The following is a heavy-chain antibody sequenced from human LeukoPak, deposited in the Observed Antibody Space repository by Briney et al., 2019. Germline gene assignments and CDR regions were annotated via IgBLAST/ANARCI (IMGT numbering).Heavy chain of an antibody. V-gene: IGHV1-46*01. Sequence: ASVKVSCKASGYTFTSYYMHWVRQAPGQGLEWMGIINPSGGSTSYAQKFQGRVTMTRDMSTSTVYMELSSLRSEDTAVYYCARSSMIGAFDIWGQGTMVTVSS. CDR3: ARSSMIGAFDI. CDR2: INPSGGST. D-gene: IGHD3-22*01. CDR1: GYTFTSYY. J-gene: IGHJ3*02.